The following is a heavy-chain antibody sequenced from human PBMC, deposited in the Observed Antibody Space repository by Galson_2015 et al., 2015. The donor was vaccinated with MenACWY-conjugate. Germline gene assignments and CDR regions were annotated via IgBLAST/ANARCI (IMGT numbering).Heavy chain of an antibody. CDR2: ISSNGGST. CDR1: GFTFSSYA. D-gene: IGHD3-22*01. Sequence: SLRLSCAASGFTFSSYAMHWVRQAPGKGLEYVSAISSNGGSTYYANSVKGRFTISRDNSKNTLYLQMGSLRAEDMAVYYCARKITMIVGSDAFDIWGQGTMVTVSS. CDR3: ARKITMIVGSDAFDI. J-gene: IGHJ3*02. V-gene: IGHV3-64*01.